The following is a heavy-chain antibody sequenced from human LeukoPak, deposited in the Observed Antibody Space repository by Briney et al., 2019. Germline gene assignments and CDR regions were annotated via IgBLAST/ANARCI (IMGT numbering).Heavy chain of an antibody. V-gene: IGHV3-23*01. CDR2: ITGTGGTT. Sequence: GGSLRLSCTASGFTFGDYAMSWVRQAPGKGLEWVSAITGTGGTTYYTHSVRGRFTISRDNSKNTLYLQMNSLRADDTAVYYCAKEGYASGWLDSWGQGTLVTVSS. CDR1: GFTFGDYA. J-gene: IGHJ4*02. D-gene: IGHD6-19*01. CDR3: AKEGYASGWLDS.